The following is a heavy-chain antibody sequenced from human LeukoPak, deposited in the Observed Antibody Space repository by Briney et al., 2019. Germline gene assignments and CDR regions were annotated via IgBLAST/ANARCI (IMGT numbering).Heavy chain of an antibody. D-gene: IGHD3-22*01. CDR2: IYYSEST. V-gene: IGHV4-31*11. J-gene: IGHJ3*02. Sequence: PSETLSLTCAVSGGSISSGGYSWSWIRQPPGKGLEWIGYIYYSESTYYNPSLKSRVTISVDTSKNQFSLKLSSVTAADTAVYYCARVSDSSGYPEGAFDIWGQGTMVTVSS. CDR3: ARVSDSSGYPEGAFDI. CDR1: GGSISSGGYS.